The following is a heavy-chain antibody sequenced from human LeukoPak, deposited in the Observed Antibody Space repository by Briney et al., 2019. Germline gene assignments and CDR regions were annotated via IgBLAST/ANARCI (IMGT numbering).Heavy chain of an antibody. CDR1: GGSISSSRYY. D-gene: IGHD4-11*01. Sequence: SETLSLTCTVSGGSISSSRYYWGWIRQPPGKGLEWIGNICYSGSTYYNPSLKSRVTISVDTSKNQFSLKLSSVTAADTAVYYCASALQGAFDIWGQGTMVTVSS. J-gene: IGHJ3*02. V-gene: IGHV4-39*01. CDR2: ICYSGST. CDR3: ASALQGAFDI.